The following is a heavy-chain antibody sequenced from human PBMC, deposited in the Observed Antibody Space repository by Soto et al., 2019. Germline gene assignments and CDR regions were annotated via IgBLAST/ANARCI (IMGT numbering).Heavy chain of an antibody. D-gene: IGHD3-16*01. CDR1: GGTFNMFA. CDR3: TRALGSGGVMGGFDY. V-gene: IGHV1-69*01. CDR2: TIPIFDAP. J-gene: IGHJ4*02. Sequence: QVELVQSGAQVKKPGSAVKVSCKATGGTFNMFAMNWVRQAPGHGLEWMGGTIPIFDAPRSSEQFQGRVTITVDESTITADMELRRLSSADTAICFCTRALGSGGVMGGFDYWGQGTLVTVSS.